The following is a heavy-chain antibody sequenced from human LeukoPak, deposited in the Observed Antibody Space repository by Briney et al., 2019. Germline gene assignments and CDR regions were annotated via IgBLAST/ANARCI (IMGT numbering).Heavy chain of an antibody. CDR1: GYTFTSYD. CDR2: MNPNSGNT. CDR3: ARAPHITMVRGVIL. J-gene: IGHJ4*02. Sequence: ASVKVSCKASGYTFTSYDINWERQATGQGLEWMGWMNPNSGNTGYAQKFQGRVTMTRNTSISTAYMELSSLRSEDTAVYYCARAPHITMVRGVILWGQGILVTVSS. D-gene: IGHD3-10*01. V-gene: IGHV1-8*01.